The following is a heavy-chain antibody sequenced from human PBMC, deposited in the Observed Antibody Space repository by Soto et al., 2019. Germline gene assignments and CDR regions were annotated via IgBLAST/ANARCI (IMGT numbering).Heavy chain of an antibody. Sequence: GGSLRLSCAASGFTFSSYAMSWVRQAPGKGLEWVSAISGSGGSTYYADSVKGRFTISRDNSKNTLYLQMNSLRAEDTAVYYCAKDHELLWFGERSTLDYWGQGTLVTVSS. D-gene: IGHD3-10*01. J-gene: IGHJ4*02. V-gene: IGHV3-23*01. CDR3: AKDHELLWFGERSTLDY. CDR2: ISGSGGST. CDR1: GFTFSSYA.